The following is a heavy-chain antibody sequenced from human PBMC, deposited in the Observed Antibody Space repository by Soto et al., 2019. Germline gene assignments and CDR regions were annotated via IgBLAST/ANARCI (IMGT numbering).Heavy chain of an antibody. CDR2: IYYSGST. CDR3: ARGSPSTSSRGFDL. D-gene: IGHD6-6*01. V-gene: IGHV4-39*07. CDR1: GGSISSSSYY. Sequence: SETLSLTCTVSGGSISSSSYYWGWIRQPPGKGLEWIGSIYYSGSTSYNPSLKSRVTMSLDTSKKQFSLKLASVTAADTAVYYCARGSPSTSSRGFDLWGQGTLVTVSS. J-gene: IGHJ5*02.